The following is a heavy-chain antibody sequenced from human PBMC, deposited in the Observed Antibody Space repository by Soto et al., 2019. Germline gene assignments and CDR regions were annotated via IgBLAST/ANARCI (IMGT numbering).Heavy chain of an antibody. CDR3: ARFVVPAANNWFDP. Sequence: SETLSLTCAVYGGSFSGYYWSWIRQPPGKGLEWIGEINHSGSTNYNPSLKSRVTISVDTSKNQFSLKLSSVTAADTAVYYCARFVVPAANNWFDPWGQGTLVTVSS. CDR1: GGSFSGYY. J-gene: IGHJ5*02. CDR2: INHSGST. V-gene: IGHV4-34*01. D-gene: IGHD2-2*01.